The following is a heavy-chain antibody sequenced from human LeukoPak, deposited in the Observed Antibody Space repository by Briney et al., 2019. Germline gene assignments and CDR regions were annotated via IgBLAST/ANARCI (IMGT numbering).Heavy chain of an antibody. CDR2: ISGSGGST. J-gene: IGHJ4*02. D-gene: IGHD3-22*01. CDR1: GFTFSSYA. V-gene: IGHV3-23*01. CDR3: AKDPNSSGYYFPFDY. Sequence: SGGSLRLSCAASGFTFSSYAMSWVRQAPGEGLEWVSAISGSGGSTYYADSVKGRFTISRDNSKNTLYLQMNSLRAEDTAVYYCAKDPNSSGYYFPFDYWGQGTLVTVSS.